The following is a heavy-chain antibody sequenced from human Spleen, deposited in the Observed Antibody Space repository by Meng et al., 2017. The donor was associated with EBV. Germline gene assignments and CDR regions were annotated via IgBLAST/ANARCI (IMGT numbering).Heavy chain of an antibody. D-gene: IGHD2-21*01. V-gene: IGHV1-3*01. CDR3: VRLGGHSPSDY. CDR1: GYIFTDYA. Sequence: QGQLVQCGAEVKKPGASVQVSCKASGYIFTDYAMHWVRQAPGERLESMGWVNGGNGDTKYSQKFQGRVTFTRDTSASTAYMELSSLRSEDTAVYFCVRLGGHSPSDYWGQGTLVTVSS. CDR2: VNGGNGDT. J-gene: IGHJ4*02.